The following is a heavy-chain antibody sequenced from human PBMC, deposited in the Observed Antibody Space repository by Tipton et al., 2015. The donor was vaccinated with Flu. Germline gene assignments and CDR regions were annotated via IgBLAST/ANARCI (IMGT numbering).Heavy chain of an antibody. CDR1: GGSISSSSHY. V-gene: IGHV4-39*07. D-gene: IGHD6-19*01. CDR2: IYYTGYP. CDR3: AREKDSRGSEYFQQ. J-gene: IGHJ1*01. Sequence: TLSLTCTVSGGSISSSSHYWGWIRQAPGRGLEWVGSIYYTGYPYYNSSLKSRLAMSIDTSKKQFSLRLSSVTAADTAVYYCAREKDSRGSEYFQQWGQGTLVIVSS.